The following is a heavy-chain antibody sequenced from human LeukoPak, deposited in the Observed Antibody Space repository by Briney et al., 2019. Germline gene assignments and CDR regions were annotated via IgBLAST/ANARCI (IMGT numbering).Heavy chain of an antibody. V-gene: IGHV1-18*01. CDR2: ISAYNGNT. J-gene: IGHJ6*02. CDR1: GGTFSSYA. D-gene: IGHD3-22*01. CDR3: ARNSDRSYSYYGMDV. Sequence: ASVTVSCKASGGTFSSYAISWVRQAPGQGLEWMGWISAYNGNTNYAQKLQGRVTMTTDTSTSTAYMELRSLRSDDTAVYYCARNSDRSYSYYGMDVWGQGTTVTVSS.